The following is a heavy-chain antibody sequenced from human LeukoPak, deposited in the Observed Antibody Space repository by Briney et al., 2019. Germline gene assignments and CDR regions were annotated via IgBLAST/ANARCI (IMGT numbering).Heavy chain of an antibody. D-gene: IGHD5-18*01. J-gene: IGHJ5*02. CDR2: IYTSGST. CDR3: ARDLVIQPTSLGWFDP. V-gene: IGHV4-4*07. CDR1: GGSISSYY. Sequence: SETLSLTCTVSGGSISSYYWSWIRQPAGKGLEWIGRIYTSGSTNYNPSLKSRVTMSVDTSKNQFSLKLSSVTAADTAVYYCARDLVIQPTSLGWFDPWGQGTLVTVSS.